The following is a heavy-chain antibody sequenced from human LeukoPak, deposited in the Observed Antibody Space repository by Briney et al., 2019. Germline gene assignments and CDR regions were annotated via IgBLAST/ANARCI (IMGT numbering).Heavy chain of an antibody. Sequence: GGSLRLSCAASEFTFSSYGMSWVRQAPGKGLEWVSGISGSGGSTYYADSVKGRFTISRDNSKNTLYLQMNSLRAEDTAVYFCTRVSGAVPVNPYDFWGQGRMVIVSS. J-gene: IGHJ3*01. D-gene: IGHD6-19*01. CDR2: ISGSGGST. CDR3: TRVSGAVPVNPYDF. V-gene: IGHV3-23*01. CDR1: EFTFSSYG.